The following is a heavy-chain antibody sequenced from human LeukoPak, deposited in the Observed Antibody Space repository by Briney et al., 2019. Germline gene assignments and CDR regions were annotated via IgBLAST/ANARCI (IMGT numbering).Heavy chain of an antibody. CDR3: ARGIVIFTNDAFDI. CDR2: IYDNGIP. D-gene: IGHD2-21*01. CDR1: GGSLTSHY. J-gene: IGHJ3*02. Sequence: SETLSLTCTVSGGSLTSHYWSWIRQPPGKALEWIGYIYDNGIPNYNPSLKSRVTMSVDTSNNQFSLKLSPVTAADTAVYYCARGIVIFTNDAFDIWAQGTMVTVSS. V-gene: IGHV4-59*11.